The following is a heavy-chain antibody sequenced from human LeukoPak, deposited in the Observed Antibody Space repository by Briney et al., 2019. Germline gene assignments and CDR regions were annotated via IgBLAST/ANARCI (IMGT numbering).Heavy chain of an antibody. J-gene: IGHJ6*02. CDR2: IWYDGSNK. Sequence: GGSLRLSGAASGFTFSIYGIHWVRQAPGKGLEWVAVIWYDGSNKYYADSVKGRFTISRDNSKNTVYLQMNSLRAEDTAVYYCAKGRKYFHYGLDVWGQGTTVTVSS. CDR1: GFTFSIYG. CDR3: AKGRKYFHYGLDV. V-gene: IGHV3-33*06.